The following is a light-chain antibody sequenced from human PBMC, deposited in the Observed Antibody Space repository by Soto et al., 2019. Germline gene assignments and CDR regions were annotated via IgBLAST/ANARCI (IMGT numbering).Light chain of an antibody. CDR2: TAS. Sequence: DIQMTQSPSTLSASVGDRVTITCRASQSISTWLAWYQQKPGKAPKVLIYTASSLQSGVPSRFSGGGSGTEYSLTISSLQPDGFATYYCQQYNSYPLTCGGGTKVEIK. J-gene: IGKJ4*01. V-gene: IGKV1-5*03. CDR3: QQYNSYPLT. CDR1: QSISTW.